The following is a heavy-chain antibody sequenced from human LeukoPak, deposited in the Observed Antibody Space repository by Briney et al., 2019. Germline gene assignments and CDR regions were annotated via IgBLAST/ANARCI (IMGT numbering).Heavy chain of an antibody. CDR3: ARVWSYSSSWYYFDY. CDR2: IKQDGSEK. D-gene: IGHD6-13*01. Sequence: GGSLRLSCAASGFTFSSCWMSWVRQAPGKGLEWVANIKQDGSEKYYVDSVKGRFTISRDNAKNSLYLQMNSLRAEDTAVYYCARVWSYSSSWYYFDYWGQGTLVTVSS. J-gene: IGHJ4*02. V-gene: IGHV3-7*01. CDR1: GFTFSSCW.